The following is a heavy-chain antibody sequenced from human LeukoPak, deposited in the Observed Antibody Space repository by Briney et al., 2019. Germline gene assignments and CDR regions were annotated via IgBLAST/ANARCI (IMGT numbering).Heavy chain of an antibody. CDR3: AKEIGTYSSSWFDY. CDR1: GFTFSSYG. Sequence: GGSLRLSCAASGFTFSSYGMHWVRQAPGKGLEWVAVIRYDGSNKYYADSVKGRFTISRDNSKNTLYLQMNSLRAEDTAVYYCAKEIGTYSSSWFDYWGQGTLVTVSS. V-gene: IGHV3-30*02. D-gene: IGHD6-13*01. CDR2: IRYDGSNK. J-gene: IGHJ5*01.